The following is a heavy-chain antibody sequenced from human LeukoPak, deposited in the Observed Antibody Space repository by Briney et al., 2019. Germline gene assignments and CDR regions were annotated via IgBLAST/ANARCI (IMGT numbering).Heavy chain of an antibody. J-gene: IGHJ4*02. Sequence: GGSLRLSCAASGFTLSTYAMSWVRQAPGKGLEWVSAISGSGGSTYYADSVKGRFTVSRDNSKNTLYLQMNSLRAEDTAVYYCARGHIRYYFDYWGQGTLVTVSS. V-gene: IGHV3-23*01. CDR1: GFTLSTYA. CDR2: ISGSGGST. CDR3: ARGHIRYYFDY. D-gene: IGHD3-3*02.